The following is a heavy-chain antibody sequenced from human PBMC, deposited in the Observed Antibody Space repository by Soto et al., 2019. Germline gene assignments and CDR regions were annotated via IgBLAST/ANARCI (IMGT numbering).Heavy chain of an antibody. J-gene: IGHJ4*02. CDR1: GYNFAGYW. D-gene: IGHD3-3*01. Sequence: LGESLKISCKGSGYNFAGYWIAWVRQMPGKGLELMGIIYPSDSDTRYRPSFQGQVTISADKPISSAYLQWSSLRASDTAMYYCARGGVSTRTFDYWGQGTPVTVSS. V-gene: IGHV5-51*01. CDR3: ARGGVSTRTFDY. CDR2: IYPSDSDT.